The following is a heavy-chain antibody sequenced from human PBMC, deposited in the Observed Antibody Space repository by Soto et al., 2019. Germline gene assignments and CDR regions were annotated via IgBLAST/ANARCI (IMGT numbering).Heavy chain of an antibody. CDR3: ATQDIVTAPVRGVYAAS. J-gene: IGHJ5*02. D-gene: IGHD2-15*01. V-gene: IGHV5-51*01. Sequence: GESVKISCKADGYSFTRHLIGWVRQVPWRGLEWVAVIYPADSDARSSPSFRGRGTISADISTNTVYLQWGSLKASDTAIYFCATQDIVTAPVRGVYAASWAQGTPV. CDR2: IYPADSDA. CDR1: GYSFTRHL.